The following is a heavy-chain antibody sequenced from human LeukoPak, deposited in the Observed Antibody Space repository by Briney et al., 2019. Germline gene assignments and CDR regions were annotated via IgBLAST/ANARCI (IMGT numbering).Heavy chain of an antibody. CDR2: ISYDGSNK. Sequence: GGSLRLSCAASGFTFSSYGMHWVRQAPGKGLEWVAVISYDGSNKYYADSVKGRFTISRDNSKNTLYLQINSLRAEDTAVYYCAKVRELSYYYYYGMDVWGQGTTVTVSS. CDR3: AKVRELSYYYYYGMDV. D-gene: IGHD5-24*01. V-gene: IGHV3-30*18. CDR1: GFTFSSYG. J-gene: IGHJ6*02.